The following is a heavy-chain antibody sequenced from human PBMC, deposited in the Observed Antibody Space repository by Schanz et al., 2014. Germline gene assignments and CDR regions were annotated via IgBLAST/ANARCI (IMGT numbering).Heavy chain of an antibody. CDR1: GFNFRNYW. CDR3: ARDGDFDY. V-gene: IGHV3-23*04. J-gene: IGHJ4*02. Sequence: VFLAESGGGVVQPGRSLRLSCVVSGFNFRNYWMSWVRQAPGKGLEWVSGIGGSGDSTHYADSVKGRFIISRDNSKNTLYLQVNSLRPEDTAVYYCARDGDFDYWGQGTLVTVSS. CDR2: IGGSGDST.